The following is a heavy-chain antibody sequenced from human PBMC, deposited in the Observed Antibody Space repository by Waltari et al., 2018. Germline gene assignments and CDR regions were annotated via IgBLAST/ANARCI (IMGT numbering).Heavy chain of an antibody. CDR2: INPSGGST. V-gene: IGHV1-46*01. Sequence: QVQLLQSGAEVKEPGASVKVSCEAAGYTFSAYYIHWVRQAPGQGLEWMGMINPSGGSTSYAQKFQGRVTLTRDTSTSTVYMDLSGLRYEDTALYYCARLRRPVDYWGQGTLVTVAS. CDR1: GYTFSAYY. CDR3: ARLRRPVDY. J-gene: IGHJ4*02.